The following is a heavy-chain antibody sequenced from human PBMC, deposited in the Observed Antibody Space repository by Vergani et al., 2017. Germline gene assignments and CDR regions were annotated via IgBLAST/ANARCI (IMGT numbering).Heavy chain of an antibody. J-gene: IGHJ5*02. CDR2: IHSSGTT. V-gene: IGHV4-61*02. D-gene: IGHD3-10*01. CDR1: GWSITSGSFY. CDR3: ARDSWTSELRGVYWFDT. Sequence: QVQLHESGPGLVKPSQTLSLTCTVSGWSITSGSFYWSWIRQPAGKGLEWIGRIHSSGTTNYNPSLKSRVTLSVDTSKNQLSLRMTSVTAAYTAVYYCARDSWTSELRGVYWFDTWGQGTLVSVSS.